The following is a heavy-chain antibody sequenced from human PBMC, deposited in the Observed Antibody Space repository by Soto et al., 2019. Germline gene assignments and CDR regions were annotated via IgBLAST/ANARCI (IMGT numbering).Heavy chain of an antibody. CDR2: INHSGST. Sequence: QVQLQQWGAGLLKPSETLSLTCAVYGGSFSGYYWSWIRQPPGKGLEWIGEINHSGSTNYNPSLNSRVTISVDTSKNQFSLKLSSVTAADTAVYYCARLNRGLTYTVYYYYGMDVWGQGTTVTVSS. D-gene: IGHD1-1*01. V-gene: IGHV4-34*01. J-gene: IGHJ6*02. CDR3: ARLNRGLTYTVYYYYGMDV. CDR1: GGSFSGYY.